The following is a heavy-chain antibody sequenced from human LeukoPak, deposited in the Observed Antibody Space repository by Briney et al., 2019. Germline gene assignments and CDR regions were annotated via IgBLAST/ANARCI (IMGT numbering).Heavy chain of an antibody. D-gene: IGHD6-13*01. V-gene: IGHV3-30*04. CDR2: ISYDGSNK. Sequence: GGSLRLSCAASGFTFSSYAMHWVRQAPGRGVEWVAVISYDGSNKYYADSVKGRFTISRDNSKNTLYLQMNSLRAEDTAVYYCARNPRQYSSSWDNWFDPWGQGTLVTVSS. J-gene: IGHJ5*02. CDR1: GFTFSSYA. CDR3: ARNPRQYSSSWDNWFDP.